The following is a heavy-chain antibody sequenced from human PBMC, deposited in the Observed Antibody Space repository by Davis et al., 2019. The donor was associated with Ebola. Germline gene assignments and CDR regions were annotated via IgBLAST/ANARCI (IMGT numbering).Heavy chain of an antibody. CDR1: GAPISSHY. CDR3: AIQYSNGWFDP. J-gene: IGHJ5*02. V-gene: IGHV4-59*11. D-gene: IGHD4-11*01. CDR2: VHYSGST. Sequence: SETLSLTCSVSGAPISSHYWSWIRQTPGKGLEWIGYVHYSGSTSYNPSLKSRVLMSVDTSKNQFSLRLSSVIAADTAVYYCAIQYSNGWFDPWGQGTLVTVS.